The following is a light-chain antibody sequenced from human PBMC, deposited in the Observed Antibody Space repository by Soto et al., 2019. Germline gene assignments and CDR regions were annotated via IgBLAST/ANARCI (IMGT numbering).Light chain of an antibody. V-gene: IGLV2-14*03. Sequence: QSVRTQPASVSGSPGQSIAISCTGASIDVGGYNYVSWYQQHPGKAPKLMIYDVASRPSGVSDRFSGSKSGNTASLTISGLQAEDEADYYCSSYTSSSTLYVFGTGTKSPS. CDR1: SIDVGGYNY. CDR2: DVA. J-gene: IGLJ1*01. CDR3: SSYTSSSTLYV.